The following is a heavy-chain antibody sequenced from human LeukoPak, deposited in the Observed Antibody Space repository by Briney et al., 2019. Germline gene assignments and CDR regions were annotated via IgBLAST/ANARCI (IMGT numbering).Heavy chain of an antibody. CDR1: GGDFNSHI. D-gene: IGHD2-15*01. CDR3: ARGKYCSGGECYSVRTSYDGFDS. J-gene: IGHJ5*01. Sequence: SVKVSCKASGGDFNSHIINWVRQAPGQGLEWMGRIIPMRNLANYAHKFQGRVIISADKSRRTAYMELSSLASDDTAVYYCARGKYCSGGECYSVRTSYDGFDSWGQGTVVSVCS. CDR2: IIPMRNLA. V-gene: IGHV1-69*02.